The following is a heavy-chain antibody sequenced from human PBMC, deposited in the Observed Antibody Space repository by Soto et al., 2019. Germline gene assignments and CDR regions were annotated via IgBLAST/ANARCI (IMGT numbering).Heavy chain of an antibody. CDR2: ISAYNGNT. J-gene: IGHJ4*02. CDR3: ARSRYDFWSGYAENYFDY. CDR1: GYTFTSYG. Sequence: ASVKVSCKASGYTFTSYGISWVRQAPGQGLEWMGWISAYNGNTNYAQKLQGRVTMTTDTSTSTAYMELRSLRSDDTAVYYCARSRYDFWSGYAENYFDYWGQGTLVTVPQ. D-gene: IGHD3-3*01. V-gene: IGHV1-18*01.